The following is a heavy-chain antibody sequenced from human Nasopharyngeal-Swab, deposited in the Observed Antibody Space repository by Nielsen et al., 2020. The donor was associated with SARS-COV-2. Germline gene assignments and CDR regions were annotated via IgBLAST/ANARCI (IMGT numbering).Heavy chain of an antibody. J-gene: IGHJ4*02. D-gene: IGHD6-13*01. Sequence: GGSLRLSCAASGFTFSSYAMHWVRQAPGKGLEWVAVISHDGSKKYYGDSVEGRFIISRDNSKNTLYLQMNSLRAEDTAVYYCARDGSSRYEGYYCDNWGQGTLVTVSS. V-gene: IGHV3-30*04. CDR1: GFTFSSYA. CDR3: ARDGSSRYEGYYCDN. CDR2: ISHDGSKK.